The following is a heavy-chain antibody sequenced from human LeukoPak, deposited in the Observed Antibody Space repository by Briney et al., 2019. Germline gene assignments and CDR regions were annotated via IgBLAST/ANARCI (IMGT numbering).Heavy chain of an antibody. D-gene: IGHD5-18*01. J-gene: IGHJ4*02. CDR2: IYYSGST. CDR3: ARTAYSYGLYFDY. V-gene: IGHV4-59*08. Sequence: SETLSLTCTVSGGSISSYYWSWIRQPPGKGLEWIGYIYYSGSTNYNPSLKSRVTISVDTSKNQFSLKLSSVTAADTAVYYCARTAYSYGLYFDYWGQGTLVTVSS. CDR1: GGSISSYY.